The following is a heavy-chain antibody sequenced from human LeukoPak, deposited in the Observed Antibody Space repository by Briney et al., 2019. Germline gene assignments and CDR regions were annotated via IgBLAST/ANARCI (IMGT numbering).Heavy chain of an antibody. Sequence: ASVKVSCKASGYTFTGYYMHWVRQAPGQGLEWMGWINPIFGTANYAQKFQGRVTITADESTSTAYMELSSLRSEDTAVYYCARDESPLGRWLVHGVYWGQGTLVTVSS. J-gene: IGHJ4*02. CDR2: INPIFGTA. V-gene: IGHV1-69*13. CDR1: GYTFTGYY. CDR3: ARDESPLGRWLVHGVY. D-gene: IGHD6-19*01.